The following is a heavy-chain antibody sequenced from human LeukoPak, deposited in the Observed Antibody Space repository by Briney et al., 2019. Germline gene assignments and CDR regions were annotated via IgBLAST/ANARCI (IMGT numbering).Heavy chain of an antibody. CDR1: GFTFSSYG. V-gene: IGHV3-30*02. D-gene: IGHD3-10*01. CDR3: ARDTLGEGEDDNYAVYYFDY. CDR2: IRYDGSNE. Sequence: PGGSLRLSCAASGFTFSSYGMHWVRQAPGKGLEWVSFIRYDGSNEYYADSVRGRFTISRDNAKNSLDLQMNSLRAEDTAVYYCARDTLGEGEDDNYAVYYFDYWGQGTPVTVSS. J-gene: IGHJ4*02.